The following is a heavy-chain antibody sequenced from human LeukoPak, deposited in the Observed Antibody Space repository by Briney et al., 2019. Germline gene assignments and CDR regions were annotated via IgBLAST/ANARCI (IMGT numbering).Heavy chain of an antibody. CDR2: IRRSGSTI. J-gene: IGHJ4*02. CDR1: GFTFSSYE. CDR3: AREAAYYFDF. Sequence: PGGSLRLSCAASGFTFSSYEMNWARQAPGGGREWISYIRRSGSTIYYADSVQGRFTISRENAKNSLYLQMNSLRAEDTAVYYCAREAAYYFDFWGQGTLVTVSS. D-gene: IGHD6-13*01. V-gene: IGHV3-48*03.